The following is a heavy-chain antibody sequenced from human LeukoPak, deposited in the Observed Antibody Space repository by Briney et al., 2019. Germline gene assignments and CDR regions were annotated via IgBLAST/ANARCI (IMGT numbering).Heavy chain of an antibody. Sequence: PGGSLRLSCAASGFTFSSYAMSWVRQAPGKGLEWVSVISGSAGTTYYAESVKGRFTISRDSSKNTLYLQMNGLRAEDTAVYYCAKGSGDTYFGMDVWGKGTTVIVSS. CDR1: GFTFSSYA. J-gene: IGHJ6*04. CDR2: ISGSAGTT. CDR3: AKGSGDTYFGMDV. V-gene: IGHV3-23*01. D-gene: IGHD2-15*01.